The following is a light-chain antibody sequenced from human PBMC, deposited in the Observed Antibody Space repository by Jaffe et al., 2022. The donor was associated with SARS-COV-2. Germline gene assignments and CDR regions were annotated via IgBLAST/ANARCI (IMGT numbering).Light chain of an antibody. V-gene: IGLV2-11*01. CDR3: CSYDGSYRV. Sequence: QSALTQPRSVSGSPGQSVTISCTGTSSDVGGYNYVSWYQQHPGKAPKLIIFDVSKRPSGVPDRFSGSRSGNTASLTIHGLQAEDEADYYCCSYDGSYRVFGGGTKMTVL. CDR1: SSDVGGYNY. J-gene: IGLJ2*01. CDR2: DVS.